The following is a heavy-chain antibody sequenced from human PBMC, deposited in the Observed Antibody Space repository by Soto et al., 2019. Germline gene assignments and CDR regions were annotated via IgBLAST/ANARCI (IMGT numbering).Heavy chain of an antibody. J-gene: IGHJ4*02. CDR2: IKSKTDRGTK. CDR1: GFSFRNAW. D-gene: IGHD1-26*01. V-gene: IGHV3-15*01. Sequence: PGGSLRLSCETSGFSFRNAWMNWVRQAPGKGLEWVGRIKSKTDRGTKDYAAPVEGRFTISRDDSKNTLYLQMNSLRAEDTSVYYCAREGSVGVTSGGPLGSWGQGT. CDR3: AREGSVGVTSGGPLGS.